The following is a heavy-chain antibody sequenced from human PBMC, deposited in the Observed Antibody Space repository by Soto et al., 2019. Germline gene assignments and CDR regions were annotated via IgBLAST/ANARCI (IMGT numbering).Heavy chain of an antibody. CDR2: MYYSGST. Sequence: SETLSLTSSVSGGSISSYYWSWIRQPPGKGLEWIGYMYYSGSTTYNPSLKSRVTVSVDTSKNQFSLKLRSVTAADTAVYYCARSQTADNWFDPWGQGTLVTVSS. V-gene: IGHV4-59*01. CDR1: GGSISSYY. D-gene: IGHD2-21*02. CDR3: ARSQTADNWFDP. J-gene: IGHJ5*02.